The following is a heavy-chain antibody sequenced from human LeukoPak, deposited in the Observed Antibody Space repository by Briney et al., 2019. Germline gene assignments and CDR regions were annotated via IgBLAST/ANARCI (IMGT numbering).Heavy chain of an antibody. CDR2: INHRGGT. J-gene: IGHJ4*03. D-gene: IGHD1-1*01. V-gene: IGHV4-34*01. CDR1: GGSFSTYY. Sequence: PSETLSLTCAVYGGSFSTYYWSWIRQSPGKGLEWIAEINHRGGTNYNPSVKSRVTISVDTSKSQFSLKVRSLTAADTAVYYCARGPTISETGYFDFWGQGTLVTVSS. CDR3: ARGPTISETGYFDF.